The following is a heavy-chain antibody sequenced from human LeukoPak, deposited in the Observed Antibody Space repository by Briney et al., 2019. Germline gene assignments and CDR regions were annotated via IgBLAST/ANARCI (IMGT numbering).Heavy chain of an antibody. CDR3: ARDGSGSYYVSYFDY. CDR1: GFTFSSYA. Sequence: GGSLRLSCAASGFTFSSYAMHWVRQAPGKGLEWVAVISYDGSNKYYADSVKGRFTISRDNSKNTLYLQMTSLRAEDTAVYYCARDGSGSYYVSYFDYWGQGTLVTVSS. V-gene: IGHV3-30-3*01. D-gene: IGHD1-26*01. J-gene: IGHJ4*02. CDR2: ISYDGSNK.